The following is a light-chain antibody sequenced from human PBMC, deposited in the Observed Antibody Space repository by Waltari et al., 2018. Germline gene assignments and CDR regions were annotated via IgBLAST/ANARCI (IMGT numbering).Light chain of an antibody. Sequence: DIVMTQSPDSLPVSLGERPTINCRSTQSLFNSPHKRNYLAWYQQKAGQSPKLLIYWASTRESGVPDRFSGSGSGTDFSLTISNLQAEDVAVYSCQQYYDSPLTFGGGTKVEIK. V-gene: IGKV4-1*01. CDR1: QSLFNSPHKRNY. CDR2: WAS. CDR3: QQYYDSPLT. J-gene: IGKJ4*01.